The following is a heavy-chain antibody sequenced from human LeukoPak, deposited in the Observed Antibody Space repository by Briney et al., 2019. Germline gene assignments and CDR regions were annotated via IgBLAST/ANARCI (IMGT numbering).Heavy chain of an antibody. CDR1: EFTSINAW. CDR2: IKSKTDGGTT. CDR3: TTDPGYCSSTSCNRVDY. Sequence: GGSLKLSVAPSEFTSINAWMSWVGQAPGKGLNGVAVIKSKTDGGTTDYAAPVKGRFTISRDDSKNTLYLQMNSLKTEDTAVYYCTTDPGYCSSTSCNRVDYWGQGTLVTVSS. D-gene: IGHD2-2*01. J-gene: IGHJ4*02. V-gene: IGHV3-15*01.